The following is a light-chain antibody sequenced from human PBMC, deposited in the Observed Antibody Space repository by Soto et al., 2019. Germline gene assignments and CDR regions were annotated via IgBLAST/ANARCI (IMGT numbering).Light chain of an antibody. CDR3: QHYDSYYT. J-gene: IGKJ2*01. CDR1: QSITSW. V-gene: IGKV1-5*01. CDR2: DAS. Sequence: DIKMTQSPSTLSASVGDRVTITCRASQSITSWLAWYQQKPGKAPKLLIYDASRLQSGVPARFSGSGSGTEFTLTISSLQKDDFATYYCQHYDSYYTFGQGTKLDIK.